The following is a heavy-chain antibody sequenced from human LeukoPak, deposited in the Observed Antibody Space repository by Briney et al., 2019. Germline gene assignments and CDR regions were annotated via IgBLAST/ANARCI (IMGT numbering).Heavy chain of an antibody. J-gene: IGHJ6*01. D-gene: IGHD6-6*01. CDR2: FSGRGGST. CDR1: GFTFSTFA. CDR3: AKGDHSCSLISYYGMDV. V-gene: IGHV3-23*01. Sequence: PGGSLSLSWAASGFTFSTFAMSGVPQAPGKGLGWDSVFSGRGGSTYYADSVKGRFTISRDTSKTTLYVQMNSLRAEDTAVYYWAKGDHSCSLISYYGMDVWGQGGTVTVSS.